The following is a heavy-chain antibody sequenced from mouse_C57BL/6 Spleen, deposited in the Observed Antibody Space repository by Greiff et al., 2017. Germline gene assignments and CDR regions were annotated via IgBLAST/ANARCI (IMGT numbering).Heavy chain of an antibody. Sequence: EVKVVESEGGLVQPGSSMKLSCTASGFTFSDYYMAWVRQVPEKGLEWVANINYDGSSTYYLDSLKSRFIISRDNAKNILYLQMSSLKSEDTATYYCARDLTADYWGQGTTLTVSS. J-gene: IGHJ2*01. D-gene: IGHD4-1*01. CDR1: GFTFSDYY. CDR2: INYDGSST. CDR3: ARDLTADY. V-gene: IGHV5-16*01.